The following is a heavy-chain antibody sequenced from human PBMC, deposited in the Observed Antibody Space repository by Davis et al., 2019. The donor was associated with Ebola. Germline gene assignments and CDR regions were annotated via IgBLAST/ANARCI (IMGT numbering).Heavy chain of an antibody. CDR1: RFTFSSYW. D-gene: IGHD1-26*01. CDR2: IKQDGSEK. J-gene: IGHJ3*02. Sequence: GESLKISCAASRFTFSSYWMSWVRQAPGKGLEWVANIKQDGSEKYYVDSVKGRFTISRDNAKNSLYLQMNSLRVEDTAMYYCAREDSGSFYGAFDIWGQGTMVSVSS. CDR3: AREDSGSFYGAFDI. V-gene: IGHV3-7*03.